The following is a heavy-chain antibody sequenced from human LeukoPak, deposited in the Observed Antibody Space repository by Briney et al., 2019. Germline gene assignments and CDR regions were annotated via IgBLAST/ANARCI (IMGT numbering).Heavy chain of an antibody. CDR1: GGSISSHY. V-gene: IGHV4-59*11. Sequence: SETLSLTCTVSGGSISSHYWSWIRQHPGKTLEWIGYIYYSGSTNYNPSLRSRVTISVDSSKNQFSLKLNSVTAADTAVYYCARGSGQWGFDSWGQGTLVTVSS. J-gene: IGHJ4*02. CDR3: ARGSGQWGFDS. D-gene: IGHD3-10*01. CDR2: IYYSGST.